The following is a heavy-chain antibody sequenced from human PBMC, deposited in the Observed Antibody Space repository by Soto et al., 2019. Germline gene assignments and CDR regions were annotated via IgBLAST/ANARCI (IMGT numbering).Heavy chain of an antibody. J-gene: IGHJ4*02. D-gene: IGHD6-13*01. Sequence: SETLSLTCAVYGGSFSGYYWSWIRQPPGKGLEWIGEINHSGSTNYNPSLKSRVTISVDTSKNQFSLKLSSVTAADTAVYYCAKTSGYSSSWYDYWGQGTLVTVSS. CDR2: INHSGST. V-gene: IGHV4-34*01. CDR3: AKTSGYSSSWYDY. CDR1: GGSFSGYY.